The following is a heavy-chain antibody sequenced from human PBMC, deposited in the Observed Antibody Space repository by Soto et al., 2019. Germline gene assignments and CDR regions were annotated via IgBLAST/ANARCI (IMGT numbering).Heavy chain of an antibody. J-gene: IGHJ4*02. Sequence: GGSLRLSCAASGFTFSSYAMSWVRQAPGKGLEWVSAISGSGGSTYYADSVKGRFTISRDNSKNTLYLQMNSLRAEDTAVYYCAKDMVYDYVWGSYRRGLYFDYWGQGTLVTVSS. CDR3: AKDMVYDYVWGSYRRGLYFDY. D-gene: IGHD3-16*02. V-gene: IGHV3-23*01. CDR1: GFTFSSYA. CDR2: ISGSGGST.